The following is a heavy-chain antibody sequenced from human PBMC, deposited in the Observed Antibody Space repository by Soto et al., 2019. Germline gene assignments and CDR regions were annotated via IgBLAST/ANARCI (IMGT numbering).Heavy chain of an antibody. CDR2: INPNSGGT. CDR3: ARDLWGEGYYYYMDV. D-gene: IGHD7-27*01. J-gene: IGHJ6*03. Sequence: ASVKVSCKASGYTFTGYYMHWVRQAPGQGLEWMGWINPNSGGTNYAQKFQGWVTMTRDTSISTAYMELSRLRSDDTAVYYCARDLWGEGYYYYMDVWGKGTTVTV. CDR1: GYTFTGYY. V-gene: IGHV1-2*04.